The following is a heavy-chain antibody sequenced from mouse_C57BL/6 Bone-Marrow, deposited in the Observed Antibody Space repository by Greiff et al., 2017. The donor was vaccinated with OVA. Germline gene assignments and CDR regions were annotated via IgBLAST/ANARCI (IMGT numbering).Heavy chain of an antibody. CDR1: GYSITSGYY. J-gene: IGHJ2*01. CDR3: ARRYDGYLYYFDY. CDR2: ISYDGSN. Sequence: EVKLVESGPGLVKPSQSLSLTCSVTGYSITSGYYWNWIRQFPGNKLEWMGYISYDGSNNYNPSLKNRISITRDTSKNQFFLKLNSVTTEDTATYYCARRYDGYLYYFDYWGQGTTLTVSS. D-gene: IGHD2-3*01. V-gene: IGHV3-6*01.